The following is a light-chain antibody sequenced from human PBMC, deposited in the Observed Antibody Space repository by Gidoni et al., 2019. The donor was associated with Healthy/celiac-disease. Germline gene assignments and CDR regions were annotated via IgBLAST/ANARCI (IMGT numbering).Light chain of an antibody. CDR3: QQYYSTPPKT. J-gene: IGKJ1*01. CDR2: AAS. V-gene: IGKV1-NL1*01. CDR1: QGISNS. Sequence: DIQMTQSPSSLSASVGDRDTITCRASQGISNSLAWYQQKPGKAPKLLLYAASRLESGVPSRFSGSGSGTDYTLTISSLQPEDFATYYCQQYYSTPPKTFGQGTKVEIK.